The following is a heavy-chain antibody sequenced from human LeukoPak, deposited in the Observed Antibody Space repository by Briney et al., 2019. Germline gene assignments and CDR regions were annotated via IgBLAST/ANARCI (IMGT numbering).Heavy chain of an antibody. CDR2: IYYSGST. V-gene: IGHV4-39*07. Sequence: SETLSLTCTVSGGSISSSSYNWGWIRQPPGKGLEWIGSIYYSGSTNYNPSLKSRVTISVDTSKNQFSLKLSSVTAADTAVYYCARVYYDSSGYFLDYWGQGTLVTVSS. CDR3: ARVYYDSSGYFLDY. D-gene: IGHD3-22*01. J-gene: IGHJ4*02. CDR1: GGSISSSSYN.